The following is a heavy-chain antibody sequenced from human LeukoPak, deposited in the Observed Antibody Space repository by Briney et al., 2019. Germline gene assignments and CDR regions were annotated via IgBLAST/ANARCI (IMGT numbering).Heavy chain of an antibody. CDR1: SGSISTSNYY. Sequence: PSETLSLTCTVSSGSISTSNYYWGWVRQPPGKALEWIGNIFYSGSTYYSPSLKSRVTISLDTSRNQFSLKLSSVTAADTAVYYCARGIIAVAGRGFDYWGQGTLVTVSS. J-gene: IGHJ4*02. D-gene: IGHD6-19*01. CDR3: ARGIIAVAGRGFDY. V-gene: IGHV4-39*07. CDR2: IFYSGST.